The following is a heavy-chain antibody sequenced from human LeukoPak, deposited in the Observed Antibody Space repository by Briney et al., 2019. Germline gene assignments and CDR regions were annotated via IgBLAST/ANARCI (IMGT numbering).Heavy chain of an antibody. J-gene: IGHJ6*04. CDR2: ISWNSGRI. Sequence: GGSLRLSCAASGFTFDDYAMHWVRQAPGKGLEWVSGISWNSGRIGYADSVKGRFTISRDNAKNSLYLQMNSLRAEDTALYYCAKDSVVVGMDVWGKGTTVTVSS. D-gene: IGHD2-15*01. CDR3: AKDSVVVGMDV. V-gene: IGHV3-9*01. CDR1: GFTFDDYA.